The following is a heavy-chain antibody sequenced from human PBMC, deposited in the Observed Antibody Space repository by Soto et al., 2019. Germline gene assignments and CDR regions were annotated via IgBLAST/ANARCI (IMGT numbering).Heavy chain of an antibody. V-gene: IGHV5-51*01. CDR3: ARHLGAFDWLKSRGSYGMDV. D-gene: IGHD3-9*01. Sequence: GESLKISCKGSGYSFTSYWIGWVRQMPGKGLEWMGIVYPGDSNTRYNPSFQGQVTISADKSIGTAFLQWSSLMASDTAMYYCARHLGAFDWLKSRGSYGMDVWGQGTTVTVSS. CDR1: GYSFTSYW. J-gene: IGHJ6*02. CDR2: VYPGDSNT.